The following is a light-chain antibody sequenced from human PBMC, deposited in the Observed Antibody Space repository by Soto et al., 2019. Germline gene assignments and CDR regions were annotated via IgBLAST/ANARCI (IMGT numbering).Light chain of an antibody. CDR3: QHRSNWPPLT. V-gene: IGKV3-11*01. Sequence: EIVLTQSPATLSLSPGERATLSCRASQSVSSSLAWYQQKPGQAPRLRIYEASNSAPGIPARFSGSGSGTDFTLTISSLEPEDFAVYYCQHRSNWPPLTFGGGTKVESK. CDR1: QSVSSS. CDR2: EAS. J-gene: IGKJ4*01.